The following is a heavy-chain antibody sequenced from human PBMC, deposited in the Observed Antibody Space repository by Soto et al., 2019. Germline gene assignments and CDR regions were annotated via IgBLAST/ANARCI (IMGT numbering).Heavy chain of an antibody. V-gene: IGHV1-69*05. CDR3: ARDLLDGYNAEEYIAF. Sequence: QVQLVQSGAEVKKPGSSVKVSCKASGGSFSNYAISWVRQAPGQGLEWMGEFIPIFGSANYAEKFQDRVTIXPDESTSTAYMALISLVSEDPAVDSRARDLLDGYNAEEYIAFWGQGPRVTVSS. D-gene: IGHD5-12*01. J-gene: IGHJ4*02. CDR1: GGSFSNYA. CDR2: FIPIFGSA.